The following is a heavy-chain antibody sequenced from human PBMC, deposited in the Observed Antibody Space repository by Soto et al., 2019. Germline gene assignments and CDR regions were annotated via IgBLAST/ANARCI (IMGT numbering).Heavy chain of an antibody. D-gene: IGHD6-13*01. CDR1: GFTFSNYW. Sequence: EVQLVESGGGWVEPGGALRLSCAASGFTFSNYWMTWVRQAPGKGLEWVANIKQDGSQKYYVDSVKGRFTISRDNAKNSLYLEMNSLRADDTAVYSCPRILPIEAASAPYWFDPWGQGTLVTVSS. J-gene: IGHJ5*02. CDR3: PRILPIEAASAPYWFDP. CDR2: IKQDGSQK. V-gene: IGHV3-7*03.